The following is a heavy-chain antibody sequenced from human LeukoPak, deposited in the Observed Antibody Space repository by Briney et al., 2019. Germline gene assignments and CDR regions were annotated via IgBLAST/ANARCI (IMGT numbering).Heavy chain of an antibody. J-gene: IGHJ5*02. V-gene: IGHV4-59*01. CDR1: GGSISSYY. CDR2: IYYSGST. Sequence: KPSENLSLTCTVSGGSISSYYWSWIRQPPGKGLEWIGYIYYSGSTNYNPSLKSRVTISVDTSKNQFSLKLSSVTAADTAVYYCARAAMVRGVTGWFDPWGQGTLVTVSS. CDR3: ARAAMVRGVTGWFDP. D-gene: IGHD3-10*01.